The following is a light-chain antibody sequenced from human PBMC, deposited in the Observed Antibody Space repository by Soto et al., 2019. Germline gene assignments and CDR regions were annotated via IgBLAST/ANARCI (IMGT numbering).Light chain of an antibody. CDR1: SSNIGAGYD. Sequence: QSVLTQPPSVSGAPGQRVTISCTGSSSNIGAGYDVHWYQQLPGTAPKLLIYTNRNRPSGVPDRFSGSKSGTSASLAITGLQAEDEADYYCQSYDSSLSGYVFGTGTKVTVL. J-gene: IGLJ1*01. CDR3: QSYDSSLSGYV. CDR2: TNR. V-gene: IGLV1-40*01.